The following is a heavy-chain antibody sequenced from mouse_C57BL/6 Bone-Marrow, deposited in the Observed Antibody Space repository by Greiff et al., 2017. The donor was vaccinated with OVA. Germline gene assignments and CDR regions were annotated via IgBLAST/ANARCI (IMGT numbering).Heavy chain of an antibody. J-gene: IGHJ2*01. CDR2: INYDGSST. CDR3: ARDCLGLDY. CDR1: GFTFSDYY. D-gene: IGHD4-1*01. V-gene: IGHV5-16*01. Sequence: EVQRVESEGGLVQPGSSMKLSCTASGFTFSDYYMAWVRQVPEKGLEWVANINYDGSSTYYLDSLKSRFIISRDNAKNILYLQMSSLKSEDTATYYCARDCLGLDYWDQGTTLTVSS.